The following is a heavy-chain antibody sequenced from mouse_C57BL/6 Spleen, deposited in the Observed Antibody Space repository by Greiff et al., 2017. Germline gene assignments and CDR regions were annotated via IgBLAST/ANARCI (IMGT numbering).Heavy chain of an antibody. Sequence: QVQLQQPGAELVRPGSSVKLSCKASGYTFTSYWMHWVKQRPIQGLEWIGNIDPSDSETHYNQKFKDKATLTVDKSSSTAYMQLSSLTSEDSAVYYCARGQITTVVARYFDVWGTGTTVTVSS. V-gene: IGHV1-52*01. D-gene: IGHD1-1*01. J-gene: IGHJ1*03. CDR1: GYTFTSYW. CDR2: IDPSDSET. CDR3: ARGQITTVVARYFDV.